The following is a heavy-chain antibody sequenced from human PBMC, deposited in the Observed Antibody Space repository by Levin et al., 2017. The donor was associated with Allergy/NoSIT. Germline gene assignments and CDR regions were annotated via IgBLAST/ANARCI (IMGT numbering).Heavy chain of an antibody. J-gene: IGHJ3*02. CDR2: LSGSGGGT. CDR1: GFTFSSYA. Sequence: GESLKISCTASGFTFSSYAMTWVRQAPGKGLEWVSLLSGSGGGTYYADSVKGRFTISRDNSKNTLYLQMHSLRAGDTAVYYCAKSNGYSTSRGDVFNIWGQGTMVIVSS. CDR3: AKSNGYSTSRGDVFNI. D-gene: IGHD2-2*01. V-gene: IGHV3-23*01.